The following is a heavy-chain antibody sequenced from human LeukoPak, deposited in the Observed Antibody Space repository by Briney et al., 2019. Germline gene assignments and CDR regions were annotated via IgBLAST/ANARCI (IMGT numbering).Heavy chain of an antibody. CDR1: GFTFNIYA. Sequence: GGSLRLSCAASGFTFNIYAMNWVRQASGKGLEWVSTISGSGSSTYYADSVKGRFTISRDNSKNTLYLQMNRLRAEDTAVYFCAKDQHGYDKPIDYWGQGTLVAVSS. V-gene: IGHV3-23*01. CDR2: ISGSGSST. D-gene: IGHD5-12*01. J-gene: IGHJ4*02. CDR3: AKDQHGYDKPIDY.